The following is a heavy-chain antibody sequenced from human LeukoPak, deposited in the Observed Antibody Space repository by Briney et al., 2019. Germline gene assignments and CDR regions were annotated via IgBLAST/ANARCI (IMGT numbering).Heavy chain of an antibody. D-gene: IGHD3-22*01. CDR1: GFTFSSYG. CDR2: ISGSGGST. V-gene: IGHV3-23*01. CDR3: AKESDGYYFTTSDY. J-gene: IGHJ4*02. Sequence: GGSLRLSCAASGFTFSSYGMSWVRQAPGKGLEWVSAISGSGGSTYYADSVKGRFTISRDNSKNTLYLQMNSLRAEDTAVYYCAKESDGYYFTTSDYWGQGTLVTVSS.